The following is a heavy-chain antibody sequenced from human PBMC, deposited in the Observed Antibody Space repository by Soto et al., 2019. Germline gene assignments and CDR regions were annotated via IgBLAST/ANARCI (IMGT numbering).Heavy chain of an antibody. J-gene: IGHJ5*02. V-gene: IGHV4-39*01. CDR2: SYYSGTT. CDR1: GASISVHSYY. D-gene: IGHD1-20*01. CDR3: TRRYNWKDKYFDP. Sequence: SETLSLTCTVSGASISVHSYYWTWIRQPPGKGLEWIGSSYYSGTTYFNPSLKSRATISVDTSKNQFSLRLTSVTAADTAIYYCTRRYNWKDKYFDPWGPGALVTVSS.